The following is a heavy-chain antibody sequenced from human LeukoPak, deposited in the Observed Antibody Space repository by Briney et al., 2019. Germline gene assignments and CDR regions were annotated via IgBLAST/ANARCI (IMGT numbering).Heavy chain of an antibody. Sequence: SETLSLTCTVSGDSISSSSYYRGWIRQPPGKGLEWIGSIYYSGSTYYNPSLKSRVTISVDTSKNQFSLKLRSVTAADTAVYYCASSSSSGLGRSDYWGQGTLVTVSS. V-gene: IGHV4-39*07. D-gene: IGHD6-6*01. J-gene: IGHJ4*02. CDR1: GDSISSSSYY. CDR3: ASSSSSGLGRSDY. CDR2: IYYSGST.